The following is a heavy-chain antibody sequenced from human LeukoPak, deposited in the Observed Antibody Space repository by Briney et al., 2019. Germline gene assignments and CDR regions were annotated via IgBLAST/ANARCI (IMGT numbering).Heavy chain of an antibody. D-gene: IGHD1-26*01. J-gene: IGHJ3*02. V-gene: IGHV3-23*01. CDR2: ISGSGGST. Sequence: GGSLRLSCAASGFTFSSYAMSWVRQAPGKGLEWVSAISGSGGSTYYADSVKGRFTISRDNSKNTLYLQMNSLRAEDTAVYYCAKDESGSCWRIDDAFDIWGQGTMVTVSS. CDR3: AKDESGSCWRIDDAFDI. CDR1: GFTFSSYA.